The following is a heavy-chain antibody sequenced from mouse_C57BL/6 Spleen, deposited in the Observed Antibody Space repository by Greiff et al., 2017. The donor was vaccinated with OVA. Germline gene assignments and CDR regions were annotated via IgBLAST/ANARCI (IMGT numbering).Heavy chain of an antibody. D-gene: IGHD2-3*01. Sequence: EVQRVESGGGLVKPGGSLKLSCAASGFTFSDYGMHWVRQAPEKGLEWVAYISSGSSTIYYADTVKGRFTISRDNAKNTLFLQMTSLRSEDTAMYYCADGYYEGFAYWGQGTLVTVSA. V-gene: IGHV5-17*01. CDR2: ISSGSSTI. CDR3: ADGYYEGFAY. J-gene: IGHJ3*01. CDR1: GFTFSDYG.